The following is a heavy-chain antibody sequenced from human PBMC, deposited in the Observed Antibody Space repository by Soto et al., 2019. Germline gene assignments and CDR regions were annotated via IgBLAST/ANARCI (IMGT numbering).Heavy chain of an antibody. Sequence: ETLSLTCTVSGGSISSYYWSWIRQPPGKGLEWIGYIYYSGSTNYNPSLKSRVTILVDTSKNQFSLKLSSVTAADTAVYYCARERCSGGSCEYCYGMDVWGQGTTVTVSS. CDR2: IYYSGST. D-gene: IGHD2-15*01. J-gene: IGHJ6*02. V-gene: IGHV4-59*01. CDR1: GGSISSYY. CDR3: ARERCSGGSCEYCYGMDV.